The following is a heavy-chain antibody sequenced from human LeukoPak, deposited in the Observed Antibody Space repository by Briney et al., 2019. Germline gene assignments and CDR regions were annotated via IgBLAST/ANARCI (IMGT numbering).Heavy chain of an antibody. CDR3: AREVEGKVVPASNWFDP. CDR2: IYTSGST. J-gene: IGHJ5*02. D-gene: IGHD2-2*01. CDR1: GGSISSYY. Sequence: SETLSLTCTVSGGSISSYYWSWIRQPAGKGLEWIGRIYTSGSTNYNPSLKSRVTMSVDTSKNQFSLKLSSVTAADTAEYYCAREVEGKVVPASNWFDPWGQGTLVTVSS. V-gene: IGHV4-4*07.